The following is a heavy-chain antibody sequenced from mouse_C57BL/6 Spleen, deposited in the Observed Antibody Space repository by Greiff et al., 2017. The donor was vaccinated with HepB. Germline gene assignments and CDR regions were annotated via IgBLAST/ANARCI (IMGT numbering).Heavy chain of an antibody. Sequence: EVQRVESGPGMVKPSQSLSLTCTVTGYSITSGYDWHWIRHFPGNKLEWMGYISYSGSTNYNPSLKSRISITHDTSKNHFFLKLNSVTTEDTATYYCARRGLRRGDFDYWGQGTTLTVSS. CDR2: ISYSGST. CDR3: ARRGLRRGDFDY. J-gene: IGHJ2*01. D-gene: IGHD2-4*01. CDR1: GYSITSGYD. V-gene: IGHV3-1*01.